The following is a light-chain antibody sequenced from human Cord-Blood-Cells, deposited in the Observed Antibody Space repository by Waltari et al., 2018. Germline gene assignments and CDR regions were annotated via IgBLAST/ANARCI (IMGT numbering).Light chain of an antibody. CDR1: SSDVGSYNL. V-gene: IGLV2-23*02. CDR2: EVS. CDR3: CSYAGSSTYV. Sequence: QSALTQPASVSGSPGQSITISCTGTSSDVGSYNLVSWYQQHPGKAPKLMIYEVSKRPSGVSNRFSGSKSGNTASRTIAGVQAEDEADYYCCSYAGSSTYVFGTGTKVTVL. J-gene: IGLJ1*01.